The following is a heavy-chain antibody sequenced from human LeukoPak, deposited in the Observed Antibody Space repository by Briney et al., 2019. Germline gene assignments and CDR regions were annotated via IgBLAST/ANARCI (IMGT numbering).Heavy chain of an antibody. V-gene: IGHV4-39*01. CDR1: GGYISSSSYY. D-gene: IGHD3-9*01. CDR3: LSYYDILTGYFQ. J-gene: IGHJ4*02. CDR2: IYYSGST. Sequence: SETLSLTCTVSGGYISSSSYYWGWIRQPPGKGLEWIGSIYYSGSTYYNPSLKSRVTISVDTSKNQFSLKLSSVTAADTAVYYCLSYYDILTGYFQWGQGTLVTVSS.